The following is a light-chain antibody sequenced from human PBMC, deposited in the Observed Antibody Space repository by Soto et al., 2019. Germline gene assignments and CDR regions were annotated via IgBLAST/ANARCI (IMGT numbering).Light chain of an antibody. CDR3: QQYGSSPYT. Sequence: EIVLTQSPGTLSLSPGERATLSCRTSQSVSSLYLAWYQHKPGQAPRLLIYASSRATGIPDRFRGSGSGTDFTLTISRLEPEDFAVYFCQQYGSSPYTFGQGTKLEIK. V-gene: IGKV3-20*01. J-gene: IGKJ2*01. CDR2: AS. CDR1: QSVSSLY.